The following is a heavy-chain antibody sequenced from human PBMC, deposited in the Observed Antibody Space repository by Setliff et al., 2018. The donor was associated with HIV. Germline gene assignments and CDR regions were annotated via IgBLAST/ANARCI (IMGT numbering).Heavy chain of an antibody. Sequence: GGSLRLSCAASGFTFSSYWMSWVRQAPGKGLEWVANIKQDGSETYYVDSVKGRFTISRDNAKNSLYLQMNSLRAEDTAVYYCAREKSPGAEYFPHWGQGTLVTVSS. V-gene: IGHV3-7*01. J-gene: IGHJ1*01. CDR3: AREKSPGAEYFPH. CDR1: GFTFSSYW. CDR2: IKQDGSET.